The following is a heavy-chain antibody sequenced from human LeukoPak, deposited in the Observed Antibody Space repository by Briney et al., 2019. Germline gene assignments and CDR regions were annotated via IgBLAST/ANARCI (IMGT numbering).Heavy chain of an antibody. Sequence: ASVKVSCKASGGTLSSYAISWVRQAPGQGLEWMGGIIPIFGTANYAQKFQGGVTITTDESTSTAYMELSSLRSEDTAEYYCARDREVRGVLDYWGQGTLVTVSS. D-gene: IGHD3-10*01. J-gene: IGHJ4*02. CDR3: ARDREVRGVLDY. V-gene: IGHV1-69*05. CDR2: IIPIFGTA. CDR1: GGTLSSYA.